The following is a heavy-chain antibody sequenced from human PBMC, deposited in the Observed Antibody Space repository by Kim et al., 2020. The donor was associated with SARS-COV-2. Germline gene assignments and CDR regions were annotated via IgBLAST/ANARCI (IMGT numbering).Heavy chain of an antibody. CDR2: IGAGGRST. D-gene: IGHD1-26*01. CDR3: SRGGWEDV. CDR1: GFTFSRYD. J-gene: IGHJ6*02. V-gene: IGHV3-23*01. Sequence: WGSLRLSCAASGFTFSRYDMTWVRQAPGKGLEWVSTIGAGGRSTYYADSVTGRFTISRDNSKNTLYLQMNSLRAEDTAVYYCSRGGWEDVWGQGTTVTVSS.